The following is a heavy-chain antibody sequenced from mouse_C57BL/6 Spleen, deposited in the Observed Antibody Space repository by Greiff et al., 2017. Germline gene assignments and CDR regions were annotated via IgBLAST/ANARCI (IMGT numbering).Heavy chain of an antibody. CDR3: ARERYYGSSSLFAY. Sequence: EVKLMESGGDLVKPGGSLKLSCAASGFTFSSYAMSWVRQTPEKRLEWVANLSSGGDYINYADTVKGRGTISRDNARNTLYLQMSSLKSEDTAMYYCARERYYGSSSLFAYWGQGTLVTVSA. D-gene: IGHD1-1*01. CDR2: LSSGGDYI. CDR1: GFTFSSYA. V-gene: IGHV5S21*01. J-gene: IGHJ3*01.